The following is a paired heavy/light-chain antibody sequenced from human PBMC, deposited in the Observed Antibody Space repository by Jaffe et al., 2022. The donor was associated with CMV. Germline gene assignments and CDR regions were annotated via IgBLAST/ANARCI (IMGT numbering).Light chain of an antibody. J-gene: IGLJ3*02. CDR1: SGHSSSV. V-gene: IGLV4-69*02. CDR3: QTWNTGFQV. Sequence: QLVLTQSPSASASLGASVKLTCTLTSGHSSSVIAWHQQLPERGPRYLMKVKNDGSHTKGDGIPDRFSGSSSGAEYYLTISNLQSEDEADYYCQTWNTGFQVFGGGTKLTVL. CDR2: VKNDGSH.
Heavy chain of an antibody. D-gene: IGHD5-18*01. V-gene: IGHV1-69*09. J-gene: IGHJ3*02. CDR2: IIPVLGIA. CDR3: AREQQLWITDAFDI. CDR1: GGTFSNYA. Sequence: QVQLVQSGAEVKKPGSSVKVSCKASGGTFSNYAISWVRQAPGQGLEWMGRIIPVLGIANSAQKFQGRVTITADKSTSTAYMEVSSLKPDDTAVYYCAREQQLWITDAFDIWGQGTMVTVSS.